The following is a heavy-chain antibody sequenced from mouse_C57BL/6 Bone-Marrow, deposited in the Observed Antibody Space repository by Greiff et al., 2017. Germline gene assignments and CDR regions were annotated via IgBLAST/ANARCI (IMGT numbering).Heavy chain of an antibody. D-gene: IGHD1-1*01. V-gene: IGHV1-5*01. CDR2: IYPGNSDT. CDR1: GYTFTSYW. Sequence: VQLKESGPVLARPGASVKMSCKTSGYTFTSYWMHWVKQRPGQGLEWIGAIYPGNSDTSYNQKFKGKAKLTAGTYASTAYMELSSLKNEDSAVYYCTKLTVARGYYAMDYWGQGTSVTVSS. J-gene: IGHJ4*01. CDR3: TKLTVARGYYAMDY.